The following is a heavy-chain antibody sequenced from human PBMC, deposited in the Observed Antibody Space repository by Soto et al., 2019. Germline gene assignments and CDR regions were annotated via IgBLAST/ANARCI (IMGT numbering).Heavy chain of an antibody. J-gene: IGHJ4*02. CDR2: IMPFFGSG. CDR3: ARDRAGYYSHFVY. CDR1: RGTFTNYA. D-gene: IGHD3-22*01. V-gene: IGHV1-69*13. Sequence: SVKVSCKALRGTFTNYAFSWVRQAPGQGLEWMGGIMPFFGSGNYAQKFQGRINITADESTSSVYLELTSLRSEDTAVYYCARDRAGYYSHFVYWGQGTLVTAYS.